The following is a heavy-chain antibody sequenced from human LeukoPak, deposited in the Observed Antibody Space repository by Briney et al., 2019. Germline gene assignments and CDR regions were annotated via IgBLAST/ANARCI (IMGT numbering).Heavy chain of an antibody. CDR3: ASRLWFGELSFDY. CDR1: GGSISSSSYY. J-gene: IGHJ4*02. CDR2: IYYSGST. Sequence: SETLSLTCTVSGGSISSSSYYWGWIRQPPGKGLEWIGSIYYSGSTYYNPSLKSRVTISVDTSKNPFSLKLSSVTAADTAVYYCASRLWFGELSFDYWGQGTLVTVSS. D-gene: IGHD3-10*01. V-gene: IGHV4-39*01.